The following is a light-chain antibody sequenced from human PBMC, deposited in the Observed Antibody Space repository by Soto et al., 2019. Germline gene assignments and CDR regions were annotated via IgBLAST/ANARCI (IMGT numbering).Light chain of an antibody. CDR2: GSS. Sequence: EIVLTQSPCTLSLSPGETSTVSCMSIQTIGSTYLAWYQQKPGQAPRLLIFGSSNRATGIPDRFSGSGSGTDFTLSISRLEPEDFAVYYCQQYASSPLLTFGGGTKVDI. CDR1: QTIGSTY. CDR3: QQYASSPLLT. J-gene: IGKJ4*01. V-gene: IGKV3-20*01.